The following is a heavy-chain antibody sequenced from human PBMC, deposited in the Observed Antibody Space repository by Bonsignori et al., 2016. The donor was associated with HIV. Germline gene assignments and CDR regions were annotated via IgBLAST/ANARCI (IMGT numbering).Heavy chain of an antibody. Sequence: QVQLVQSGAEAKKPWSSVKVSCKASGGAFGTYAIGWVRQAPAQGLEWMGGIVPAFGTTKYAQKFQGRVTITADASTNIAYMELRSLKSEDTAVYFCARIFGNSASVTYYYGMDV. CDR2: IVPAFGTT. D-gene: IGHD4-23*01. J-gene: IGHJ6*01. CDR1: GGAFGTYA. V-gene: IGHV1-69*01. CDR3: ARIFGNSASVTYYYGMDV.